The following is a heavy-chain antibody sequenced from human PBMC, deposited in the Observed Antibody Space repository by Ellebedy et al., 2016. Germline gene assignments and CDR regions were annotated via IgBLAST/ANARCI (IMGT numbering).Heavy chain of an antibody. CDR2: IYHTGGT. CDR1: GDSITSYY. J-gene: IGHJ4*02. D-gene: IGHD6-19*01. V-gene: IGHV4-59*01. Sequence: SETLSLTXTVSGDSITSYYWNWIRQPPGMGLEWLGCIYHTGGTNYNPSLESRITISLDTSKNQFSLRLTSVTAADTAVYYCAREQWQGTWGQGTLVTVSS. CDR3: AREQWQGT.